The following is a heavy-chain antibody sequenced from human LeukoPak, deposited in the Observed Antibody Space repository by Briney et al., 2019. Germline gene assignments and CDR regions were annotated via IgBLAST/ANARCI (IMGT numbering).Heavy chain of an antibody. Sequence: PSETLSLTCAVYGGSFSGYYWSWIRQPPGKGLEWIGEINHSGSTNYNPSLKSRVTISVDTSKNQFSLKLSSVTAAGTAVYYCAGSGSPLGDYWGQGTLVTVSS. J-gene: IGHJ4*02. CDR1: GGSFSGYY. D-gene: IGHD6-19*01. CDR3: AGSGSPLGDY. V-gene: IGHV4-34*01. CDR2: INHSGST.